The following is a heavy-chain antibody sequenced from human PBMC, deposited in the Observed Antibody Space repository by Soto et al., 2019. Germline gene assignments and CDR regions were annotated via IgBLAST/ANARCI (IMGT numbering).Heavy chain of an antibody. CDR2: ISGSGGST. CDR1: GFTFSSDA. D-gene: IGHD1-1*01. Sequence: GGSLRLSCAASGFTFSSDAMSWVRQAPGKGLEWVSAISGSGGSTYYADSVKGRFTISRDNSKNTLYLQMNSLRAEDTAVYYCAKDWYNWSLGPDAFDIWGQGTMVTVSS. CDR3: AKDWYNWSLGPDAFDI. J-gene: IGHJ3*02. V-gene: IGHV3-23*01.